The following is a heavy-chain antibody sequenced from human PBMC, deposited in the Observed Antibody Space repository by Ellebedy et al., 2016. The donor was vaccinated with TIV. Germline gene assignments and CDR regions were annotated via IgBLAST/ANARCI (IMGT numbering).Heavy chain of an antibody. CDR2: IYYSGST. V-gene: IGHV4-59*01. Sequence: MPSETLSLTCTVSGGSISSYYWSWIRQPPGKGLEWIGYIYYSGSTNYNPSLKSRVTISVDTSKNQFSLKLSSVTAADTAVYYCARGGYGSGSYYPSNWGQGTLVTVSS. CDR3: ARGGYGSGSYYPSN. D-gene: IGHD3-10*01. J-gene: IGHJ4*02. CDR1: GGSISSYY.